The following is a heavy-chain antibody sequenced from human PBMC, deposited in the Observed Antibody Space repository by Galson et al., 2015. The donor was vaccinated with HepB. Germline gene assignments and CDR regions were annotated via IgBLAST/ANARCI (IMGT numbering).Heavy chain of an antibody. Sequence: SLRLSCAASGFTVSDNYMSWVRQAPGKGLEWVSVIYSAGKTNHADSVKGRFTITRDSSKNTVYLQMNSLRAEDTAVYYCARGGSAMVTRYYYYYGLDVWGQGTTVAVSS. CDR2: IYSAGKT. CDR3: ARGGSAMVTRYYYYYGLDV. J-gene: IGHJ6*02. D-gene: IGHD5-18*01. CDR1: GFTVSDNY. V-gene: IGHV3-53*01.